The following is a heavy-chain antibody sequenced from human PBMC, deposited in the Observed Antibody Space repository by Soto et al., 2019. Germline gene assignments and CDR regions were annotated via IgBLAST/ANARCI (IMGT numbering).Heavy chain of an antibody. CDR2: ISGSGGST. V-gene: IGHV3-23*01. CDR3: SNSYYFDY. J-gene: IGHJ4*02. CDR1: GIPFSSYA. Sequence: EVQLLESGGGLVQPGGSLRLSCAASGIPFSSYAMSWVGQVPGKGLEWVSGISGSGGSTYYADSVKGRLTISRDNSKNTLYLQMNSLRAEDTAVYYCSNSYYFDYWGQGTLVTVSS.